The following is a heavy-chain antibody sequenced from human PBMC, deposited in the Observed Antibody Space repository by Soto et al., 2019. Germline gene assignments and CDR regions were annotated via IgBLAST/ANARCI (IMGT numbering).Heavy chain of an antibody. Sequence: SVKVSCKASGGSFSSYAISWVRQAPGQGLEWMGGIIPIFGTANYAQKFQGRVTITADESTSTAYMELSSLRSEDTAVYYCARTPDYYDSSGPLNDAFDNWGQGTMVTVSS. J-gene: IGHJ3*02. D-gene: IGHD3-22*01. CDR2: IIPIFGTA. CDR3: ARTPDYYDSSGPLNDAFDN. V-gene: IGHV1-69*13. CDR1: GGSFSSYA.